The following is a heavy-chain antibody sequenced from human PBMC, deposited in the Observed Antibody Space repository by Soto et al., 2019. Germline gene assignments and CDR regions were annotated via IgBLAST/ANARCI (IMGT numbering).Heavy chain of an antibody. CDR3: ASEGRGQQLPRNVDY. CDR2: INPSGGST. J-gene: IGHJ4*02. D-gene: IGHD6-13*01. V-gene: IGHV1-46*01. CDR1: GYTFTTYY. Sequence: QVQLMQSGAEVKKPGASVKVSCKASGYTFTTYYMHWVRQAPGQGLEWMGIINPSGGSTNYAQKFQNTVTMNREKATSTIYKKLSRPRSAGPDVYYCASEGRGQQLPRNVDYWGQGTLLTGSS.